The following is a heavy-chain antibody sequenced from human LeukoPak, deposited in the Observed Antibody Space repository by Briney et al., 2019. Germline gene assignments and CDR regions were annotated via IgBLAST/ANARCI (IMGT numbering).Heavy chain of an antibody. D-gene: IGHD2-2*01. J-gene: IGHJ3*02. CDR1: GGSISSSNW. CDR2: IHHSGST. CDR3: ARVVVPAATDAFDI. V-gene: IGHV4-4*02. Sequence: SGTLSLTCAVSGGSISSSNWWSWVRQPPGKGLEWIGEIHHSGSTNYNPSLKSRVTISVDKFKNQFSLKLSSVTAADTAVYYCARVVVPAATDAFDIWGQGTMVTVSS.